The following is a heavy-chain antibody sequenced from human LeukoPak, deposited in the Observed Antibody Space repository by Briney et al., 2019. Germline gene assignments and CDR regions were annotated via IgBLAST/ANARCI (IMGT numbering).Heavy chain of an antibody. CDR1: GGSISSSNW. Sequence: PSETLSLTCAVSGGSISSSNWWSWVRQPPGKGLEWIGEIYHSGSTNYNPSLKSRVTISVDTFKNQFSLKLSSVTAADTAVYYCARHLMVRGVIIARYYYMDVWGKGTTVTISS. J-gene: IGHJ6*03. CDR3: ARHLMVRGVIIARYYYMDV. D-gene: IGHD3-10*01. V-gene: IGHV4-4*02. CDR2: IYHSGST.